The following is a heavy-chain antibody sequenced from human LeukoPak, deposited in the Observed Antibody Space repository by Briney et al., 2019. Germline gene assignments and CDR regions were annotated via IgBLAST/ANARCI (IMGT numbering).Heavy chain of an antibody. CDR3: ARPDRSDAFDI. Sequence: SVKVSCKASGYTFTGYYMHWVRQAPGQGLEWMGGIIPIFGTANYAQKFQGRVTITADESTSTAYMELSSLRSEDTAVYYCARPDRSDAFDIWGQGTMVTVSS. CDR1: GYTFTGYY. V-gene: IGHV1-69*13. J-gene: IGHJ3*02. CDR2: IIPIFGTA.